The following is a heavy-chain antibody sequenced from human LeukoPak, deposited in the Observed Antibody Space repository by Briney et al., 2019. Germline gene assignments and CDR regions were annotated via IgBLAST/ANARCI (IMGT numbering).Heavy chain of an antibody. J-gene: IGHJ4*02. D-gene: IGHD3-9*01. CDR2: VHYSGST. V-gene: IGHV4-59*12. CDR1: GGSISTYY. CDR3: ARGPPVVYDVLTGYYRFDY. Sequence: SETLSLTCTVSGGSISTYYWSWIRQPPGKALEWIGYVHYSGSTNYNPSLKSRVTISVDTSKNQFSLKLNSVTAADTAVYYCARGPPVVYDVLTGYYRFDYWGQGTLVTVSS.